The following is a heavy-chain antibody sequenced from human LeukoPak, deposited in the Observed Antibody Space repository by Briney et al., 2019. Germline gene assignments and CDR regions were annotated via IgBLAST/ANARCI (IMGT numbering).Heavy chain of an antibody. CDR3: ARRYDDRNWFDP. D-gene: IGHD1-1*01. V-gene: IGHV1-18*01. CDR2: ISAYNGNT. Sequence: GASVKVSCKASGYTFTSYGISWVRQAPGQGLEWMGWISAYNGNTNYAQKLQGRVTMTTDTSTSTACMELRSLRSDDTAVYYCARRYDDRNWFDPWGQGTLVTVSS. J-gene: IGHJ5*02. CDR1: GYTFTSYG.